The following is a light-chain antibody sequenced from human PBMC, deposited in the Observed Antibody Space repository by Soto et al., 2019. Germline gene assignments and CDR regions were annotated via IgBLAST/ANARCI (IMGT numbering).Light chain of an antibody. V-gene: IGKV1-5*03. Sequence: DIQMTQSPSTLSASVGDRVTITCRASQSISSWLAWYQQXPGKAPKLLIYKASSLESGVPSRFSGSGSGTEFTLTISSLQPDDFATYYCQQYNSYSTFGQGTKVDIK. CDR3: QQYNSYST. CDR2: KAS. CDR1: QSISSW. J-gene: IGKJ1*01.